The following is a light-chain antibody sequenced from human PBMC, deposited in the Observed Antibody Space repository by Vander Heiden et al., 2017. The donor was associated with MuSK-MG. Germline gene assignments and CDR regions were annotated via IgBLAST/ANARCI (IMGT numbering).Light chain of an antibody. CDR2: DAS. CDR1: QNVNNY. V-gene: IGKV3-11*01. J-gene: IGKJ4*01. Sequence: EIVLTQSPATLSLSPGERATLSCRASQNVNNYLAWYQHKPGQAPRLLMYDASNRATGIPARFISSGSGTDFTLTISSLEPEDSAVYYCQLRSDWPALTFGGGTKVEIK. CDR3: QLRSDWPALT.